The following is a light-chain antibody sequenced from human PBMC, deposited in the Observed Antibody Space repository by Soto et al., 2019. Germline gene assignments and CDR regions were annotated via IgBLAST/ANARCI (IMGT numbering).Light chain of an antibody. Sequence: NSMLTQPHSVSGSPGKSVTISCTRSSGSIASNYVQWYQQRPRSAPTPVINEDSQRPSGVPARFSGSIDSSSNSAPLTIARLNTEDEADYYCQSFDINNVVFGGGTKLTVL. V-gene: IGLV6-57*03. CDR2: EDS. CDR3: QSFDINNVV. J-gene: IGLJ2*01. CDR1: SGSIASNY.